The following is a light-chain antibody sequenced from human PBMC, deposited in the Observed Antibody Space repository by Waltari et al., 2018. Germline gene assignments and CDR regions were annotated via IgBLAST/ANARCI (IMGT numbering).Light chain of an antibody. Sequence: DVVMTQSPLSLPVTLGQPASLSCRSSESLVYRDGNTYLNWFQQRPGQSPRRLIYNVSNRDSGVPDRFSGSGSGTDFTLKISRVEAEDVGVYYCMQGTHWPLTFGGGTKVEIK. CDR3: MQGTHWPLT. CDR1: ESLVYRDGNTY. V-gene: IGKV2-30*01. CDR2: NVS. J-gene: IGKJ4*01.